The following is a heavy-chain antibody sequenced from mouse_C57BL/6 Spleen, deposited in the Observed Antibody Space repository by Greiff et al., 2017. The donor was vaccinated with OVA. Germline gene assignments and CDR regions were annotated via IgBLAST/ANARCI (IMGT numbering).Heavy chain of an antibody. J-gene: IGHJ4*01. Sequence: EVHLVESGGGLVKPGGSLKLSCAASGFTFSSYAMSWVRQTPEKRLEWVATISDGGSYTYYPDNVKGRFTISRDNAKNNLYLQMSHLKSEDTAMYYCARDPPVMGYWGQGTSVTVSS. V-gene: IGHV5-4*01. CDR1: GFTFSSYA. CDR2: ISDGGSYT. D-gene: IGHD1-1*01. CDR3: ARDPPVMGY.